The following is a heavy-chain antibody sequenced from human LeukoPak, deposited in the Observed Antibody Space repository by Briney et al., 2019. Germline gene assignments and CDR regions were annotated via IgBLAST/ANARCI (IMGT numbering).Heavy chain of an antibody. Sequence: SETLSLTCTVSGGSISSYYWSWIRQPPGKGLEWIGYIYYSGSTNYNPFLKSRVTISVDTSKNQFSLKLSSVTAADTAVYYCARVRLGGSDYWGQGTLVTISS. CDR1: GGSISSYY. J-gene: IGHJ4*02. V-gene: IGHV4-59*01. CDR3: ARVRLGGSDY. CDR2: IYYSGST. D-gene: IGHD3-16*01.